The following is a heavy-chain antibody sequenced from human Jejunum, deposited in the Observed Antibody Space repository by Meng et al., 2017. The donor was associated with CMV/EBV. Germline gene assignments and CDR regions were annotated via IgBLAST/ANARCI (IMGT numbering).Heavy chain of an antibody. CDR3: ARGRGAH. Sequence: SLRLSCAASGFHVSSDFMSWVRQAPGKGLEWVSLIHGADNTHYTDSVKGRFSISRDNSKNTVYLQMNSLRVDDTAVYYCARGRGAHWGQGTLVTVSS. CDR2: IHGADNT. V-gene: IGHV3-53*01. D-gene: IGHD3-10*01. CDR1: GFHVSSDF. J-gene: IGHJ4*02.